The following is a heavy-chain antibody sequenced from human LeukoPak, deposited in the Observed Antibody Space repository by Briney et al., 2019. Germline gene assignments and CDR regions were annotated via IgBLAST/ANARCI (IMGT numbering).Heavy chain of an antibody. V-gene: IGHV3-48*04. CDR2: ISSSSNII. D-gene: IGHD4-17*01. Sequence: GGSLRLSCAVSGFIFSSYNMNWVRQAPGKGLEWVSYISSSSNIIYYADSVKGRFTISRDNAKNSLYLQMNSLRAEDTAVYYCTRGSYGDYEYWGQGTLVTVSS. CDR3: TRGSYGDYEY. J-gene: IGHJ4*02. CDR1: GFIFSSYN.